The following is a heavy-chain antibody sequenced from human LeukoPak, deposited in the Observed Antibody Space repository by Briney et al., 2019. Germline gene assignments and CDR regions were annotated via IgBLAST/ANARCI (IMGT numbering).Heavy chain of an antibody. CDR3: ARDRGYYGSGSYYLYYYYYMDV. CDR2: IYTSGST. V-gene: IGHV4-61*02. CDR1: GGSISSGSYY. Sequence: SQTLSLTCTVSGGSISSGSYYWSWIRQPAGKGLEWIGRIYTSGSTNYNPSLKSRVTISVDTSKNQFSLKLSSVTAADTAVYYCARDRGYYGSGSYYLYYYYYMDVWGKGTTVTVSS. J-gene: IGHJ6*03. D-gene: IGHD3-10*01.